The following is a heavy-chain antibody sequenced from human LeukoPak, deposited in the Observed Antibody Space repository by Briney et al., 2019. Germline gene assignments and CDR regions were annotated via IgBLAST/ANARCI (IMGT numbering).Heavy chain of an antibody. CDR1: GFTFSSYG. D-gene: IGHD3-10*01. CDR3: ANLVRASLIQGEY. Sequence: GGSLRLSCAASGFTFSSYGMHWVRQAPGKGLEWVAFIRYDGSNKYYADSVKGRFTISRDNSKNTLSLQMNSLRPEDTAVYYCANLVRASLIQGEYWGQGTLVIVSS. J-gene: IGHJ4*02. V-gene: IGHV3-30*02. CDR2: IRYDGSNK.